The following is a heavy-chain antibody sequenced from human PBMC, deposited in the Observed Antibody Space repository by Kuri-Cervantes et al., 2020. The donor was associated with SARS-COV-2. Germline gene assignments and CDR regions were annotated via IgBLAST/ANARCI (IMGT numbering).Heavy chain of an antibody. D-gene: IGHD3-22*01. V-gene: IGHV3-23*01. CDR1: GFTFSSFV. CDR2: ISGRCGSI. J-gene: IGHJ4*02. Sequence: GESLMIPCAASGFTFSSFVMSWVRQAPGKGLEWVSAISGRCGSIYYADSVKGRFNISRDNAKNSLYLQMNSLRAEDTALYYCAKDSRVDDSSGYFPFDYWGQGTLVTVSS. CDR3: AKDSRVDDSSGYFPFDY.